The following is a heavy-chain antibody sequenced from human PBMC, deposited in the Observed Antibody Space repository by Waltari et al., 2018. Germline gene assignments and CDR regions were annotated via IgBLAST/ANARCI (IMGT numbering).Heavy chain of an antibody. CDR1: GRSVTGYY. Sequence: QVQLQESGPGLVKPSETLSLTCTVSGRSVTGYYWSWIRQPPGKGLEWIGHIYYSGNTDYNPSLKSRVTISVDTSRNQFSLNLSSVTAADTAVYYCAREIYGGNSRPYDYWGQGTLVTVSS. V-gene: IGHV4-59*02. CDR2: IYYSGNT. D-gene: IGHD2-15*01. J-gene: IGHJ4*02. CDR3: AREIYGGNSRPYDY.